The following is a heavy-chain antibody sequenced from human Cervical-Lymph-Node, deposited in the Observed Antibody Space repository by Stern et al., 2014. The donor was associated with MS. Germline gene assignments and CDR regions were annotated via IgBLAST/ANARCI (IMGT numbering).Heavy chain of an antibody. V-gene: IGHV3-23*04. CDR2: ITGSGGNT. Sequence: VQLVQSGGGLVHPGGSLRLSCEASGFTFSSYTMTWVRQAPGKGLEWVPSITGSGGNTYYTHSVKGRFTISRDNSRNTVYLQVHSLRAEDTAVYHCAKDLPYASGRPDYWGQGTLVTVSS. D-gene: IGHD3-10*01. CDR3: AKDLPYASGRPDY. J-gene: IGHJ4*02. CDR1: GFTFSSYT.